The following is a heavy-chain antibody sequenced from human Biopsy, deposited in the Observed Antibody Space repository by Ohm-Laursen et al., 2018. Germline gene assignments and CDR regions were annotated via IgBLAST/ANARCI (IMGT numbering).Heavy chain of an antibody. Sequence: GTLSLTCAVSGGSINSYYWSWMRQPAGKGLEWIGRLFTSGTTNYSPSLNNRVTMSVDTSKKQLSLRLRSVTAADTAVYYCGRREVVITHDAFDTWGQGTMVTVSS. J-gene: IGHJ3*02. V-gene: IGHV4-4*07. D-gene: IGHD3-22*01. CDR3: GRREVVITHDAFDT. CDR2: LFTSGTT. CDR1: GGSINSYY.